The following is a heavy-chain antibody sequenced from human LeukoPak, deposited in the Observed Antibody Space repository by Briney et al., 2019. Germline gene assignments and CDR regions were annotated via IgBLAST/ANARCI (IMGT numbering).Heavy chain of an antibody. J-gene: IGHJ6*02. D-gene: IGHD6-13*01. V-gene: IGHV3-21*01. CDR3: ARAATSGSSWYWKADYYYYGMDV. Sequence: GGSLRLSCAASGFTFSSYSMNWVRQAPGKGLEWVSSISSSSSYIYYADSVKGRFTISRNHAKNSLYLKMTSVRAEDTAVYYCARAATSGSSWYWKADYYYYGMDVWGQGTTVTVSS. CDR1: GFTFSSYS. CDR2: ISSSSSYI.